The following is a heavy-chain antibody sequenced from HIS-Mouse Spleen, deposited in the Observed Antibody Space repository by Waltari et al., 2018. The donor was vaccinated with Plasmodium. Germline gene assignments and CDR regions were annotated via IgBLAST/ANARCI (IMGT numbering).Heavy chain of an antibody. CDR3: AKDRRSSSWYVDY. CDR1: GFTFSWYG. V-gene: IGHV3-30*18. J-gene: IGHJ4*02. Sequence: QVQLVESGGGVVPPGRSLRLSCSASGFTFSWYGMHWVRQAPGKGLEWVAVISYDGSNKYYADSVKGRFTISRDNSKNTLYLQMNSLRAEDTAVYYCAKDRRSSSWYVDYWGQGTLVTVSS. D-gene: IGHD6-13*01. CDR2: ISYDGSNK.